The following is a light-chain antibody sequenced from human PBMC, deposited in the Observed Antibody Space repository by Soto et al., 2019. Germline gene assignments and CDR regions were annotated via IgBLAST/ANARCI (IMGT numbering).Light chain of an antibody. J-gene: IGKJ4*01. CDR2: GAS. V-gene: IGKV3-15*01. CDR1: QSISSN. CDR3: LQYSSWPLT. Sequence: EIVMTQSPATLSVSPGERVTLSCKASQSISSNLAWYQQKPGQAPRRLIYGASTRATGVPARFSGSGSGTEFTLTISSLQSEDFALVSCLQYSSWPLTFGGGTKVEI.